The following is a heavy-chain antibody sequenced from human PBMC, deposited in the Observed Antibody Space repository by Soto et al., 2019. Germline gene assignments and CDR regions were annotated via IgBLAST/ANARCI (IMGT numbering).Heavy chain of an antibody. D-gene: IGHD2-2*01. J-gene: IGHJ4*02. V-gene: IGHV1-46*01. CDR1: GYTFSNYY. CDR3: ARSQEVVVVPAAPIDY. CDR2: INSSGGST. Sequence: QVQLVQSGAEVKKPGASVKLSCKTSGYTFSNYYINWVRQAPGQGHQWMGRINSSGGSTSYAQKFQGRVSMTRVTSTSTVYMDLSSLSSENTAVYYCARSQEVVVVPAAPIDYWGQGTLDTVSS.